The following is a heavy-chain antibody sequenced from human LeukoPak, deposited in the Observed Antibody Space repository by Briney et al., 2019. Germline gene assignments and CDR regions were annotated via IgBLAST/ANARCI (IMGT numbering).Heavy chain of an antibody. CDR3: ARRYCSSTSCRLRYFDP. V-gene: IGHV4-34*01. Sequence: PSETLSLTCAVYGGSFSGYYWSWIRQPPGKGLEWIGEINHSGSTNYNPSLKSRVTMSVDTSKNQFSLKLSSVTAADTAVYYCARRYCSSTSCRLRYFDPWGQGTLVTVSS. D-gene: IGHD2-2*01. CDR2: INHSGST. CDR1: GGSFSGYY. J-gene: IGHJ5*02.